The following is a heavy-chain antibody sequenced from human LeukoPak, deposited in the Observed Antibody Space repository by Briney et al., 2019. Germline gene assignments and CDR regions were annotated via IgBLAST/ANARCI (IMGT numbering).Heavy chain of an antibody. CDR2: INWSGGST. J-gene: IGHJ4*02. CDR3: ARAPITGPFYFDY. Sequence: LSGGSLRLSCTASGFAFDEHGMSWVRQVPGKELEWVSGINWSGGSTGYADPVRGRFTISRDNAKNSLYLQMDSLRAEDTALYYRARAPITGPFYFDYWGQGTLVTVSS. V-gene: IGHV3-20*04. CDR1: GFAFDEHG. D-gene: IGHD5-12*01.